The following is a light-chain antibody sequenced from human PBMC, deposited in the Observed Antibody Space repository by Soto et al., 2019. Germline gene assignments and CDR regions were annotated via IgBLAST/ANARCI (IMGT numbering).Light chain of an antibody. V-gene: IGKV1-5*03. J-gene: IGKJ1*01. CDR2: KAS. CDR1: QSISNW. Sequence: DIQMAQSPSTLSTFVGDRVTITCRASQSISNWLAWYQQKPGKAPKVLIYKASILESGVPSRFSGSGSGTEFTLTISSLQPDDFATYYCLQYYTYPWSFGQGTKVEFK. CDR3: LQYYTYPWS.